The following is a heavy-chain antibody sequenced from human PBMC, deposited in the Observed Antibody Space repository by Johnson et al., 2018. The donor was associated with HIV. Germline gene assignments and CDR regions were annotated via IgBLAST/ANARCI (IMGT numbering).Heavy chain of an antibody. CDR1: GFIFDDYD. D-gene: IGHD3-16*01. CDR3: ARGALWAFDI. CDR2: INWNGGST. V-gene: IGHV3-20*04. Sequence: VQLVESGGGVLRRGGALRLSCEGFGFIFDDYDLSWGRQAPGKGLEWVSGINWNGGSTGYADSVKGRFTISRDKAKNSLYLQMNSLRAEDTAVYYCARGALWAFDIWGQGTMVTVSS. J-gene: IGHJ3*02.